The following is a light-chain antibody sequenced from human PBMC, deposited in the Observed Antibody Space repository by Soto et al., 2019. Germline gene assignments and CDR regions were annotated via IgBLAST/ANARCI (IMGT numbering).Light chain of an antibody. J-gene: IGKJ3*01. CDR3: QQYGDSPL. CDR2: GAS. V-gene: IGKV3-20*01. CDR1: QSVSSY. Sequence: EIVFTQSPSTLSLSPLERSTLSCRASQSVSSYLAWYQQKPGQAPRLLIYGASIRATGIPDRFGGSGSGTDFTLTISRLEPEDFAVYYCQQYGDSPLFGPGTKVDIK.